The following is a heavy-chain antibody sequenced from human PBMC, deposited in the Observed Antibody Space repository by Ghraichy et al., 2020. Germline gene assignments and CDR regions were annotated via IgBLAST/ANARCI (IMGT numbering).Heavy chain of an antibody. CDR3: ARDRFGYSYGPFDY. CDR1: GYTFTSYG. V-gene: IGHV1-18*01. CDR2: ISAYNGNT. Sequence: ASVKVSCKASGYTFTSYGISWVRQAPGQGLEWMGWISAYNGNTNYAQKLQGRVTMTTDTSTSTAYMELRSLRSDDTAVYYCARDRFGYSYGPFDYWGQGTLVNVSS. D-gene: IGHD5-18*01. J-gene: IGHJ4*02.